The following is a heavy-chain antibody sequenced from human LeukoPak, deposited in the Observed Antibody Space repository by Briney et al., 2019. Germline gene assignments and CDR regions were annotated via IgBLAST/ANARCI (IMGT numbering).Heavy chain of an antibody. Sequence: PSETLSLTCAVYGGSFGGYYWSWIRQPPGKGLEWIGEINHSGSTNYNPSLKSRVTISVDTSKNQFFLKLSSVTAADTAVYYCARGEWSYDFWSGYYLAPSYYMDVWGKGTTVTVSS. CDR2: INHSGST. CDR3: ARGEWSYDFWSGYYLAPSYYMDV. CDR1: GGSFGGYY. V-gene: IGHV4-34*01. J-gene: IGHJ6*03. D-gene: IGHD3-3*01.